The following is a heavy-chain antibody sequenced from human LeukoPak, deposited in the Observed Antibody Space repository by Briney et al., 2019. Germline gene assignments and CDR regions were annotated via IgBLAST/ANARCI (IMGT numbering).Heavy chain of an antibody. CDR3: AKDAEWFGEPPEYYFDY. CDR2: INWNGGST. V-gene: IGHV3-20*04. Sequence: PGGSLRLSCAASGFTVNNNYMGWVRQAPGKGLEWVSGINWNGGSTGYADSVKGRFTISRDNSKNTLYLQMNSLRAEDTAVYYCAKDAEWFGEPPEYYFDYWGQGTLVTVSS. CDR1: GFTVNNNY. J-gene: IGHJ4*02. D-gene: IGHD3-10*01.